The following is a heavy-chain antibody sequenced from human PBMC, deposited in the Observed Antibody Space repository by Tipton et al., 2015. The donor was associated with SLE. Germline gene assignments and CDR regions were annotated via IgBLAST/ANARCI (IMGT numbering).Heavy chain of an antibody. J-gene: IGHJ3*02. D-gene: IGHD2-8*01. CDR1: GGSIGSHY. CDR2: IYYSGST. CDR3: ASLRTSLYHLDAFDI. V-gene: IGHV4-59*11. Sequence: TLSLTCTVSGGSIGSHYWTWIRQPPGKGLEWIGYIYYSGSTNYNPSLKSRVTISVDTSKKEFSLRMYSVTAADTAVYYCASLRTSLYHLDAFDIWGQGTMVTVSS.